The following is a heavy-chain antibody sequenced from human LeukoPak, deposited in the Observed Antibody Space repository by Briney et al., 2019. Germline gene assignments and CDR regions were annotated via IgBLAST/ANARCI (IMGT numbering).Heavy chain of an antibody. CDR3: AILYYDSSGYHDY. Sequence: SETLSLTXAVYGGSFSGYYGSWIRQTPGKGLEWIGEINHSGSTNYNPSLKSRVTISVDTSKNQFSLKLSSVTAADTAVYYCAILYYDSSGYHDYWGQGTLVTVSS. J-gene: IGHJ4*02. D-gene: IGHD3-22*01. CDR2: INHSGST. V-gene: IGHV4-34*01. CDR1: GGSFSGYY.